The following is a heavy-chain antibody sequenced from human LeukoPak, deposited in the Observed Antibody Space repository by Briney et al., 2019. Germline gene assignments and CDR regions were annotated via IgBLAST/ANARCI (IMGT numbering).Heavy chain of an antibody. J-gene: IGHJ6*02. CDR1: GFSFYDYA. V-gene: IGHV3-9*01. Sequence: GGSLRLSCAASGFSFYDYAMLWVRHTPGKGLEGVSGISWNSGSIDYADSVKGRFTISRDNAKNSLYLQMNSLRAEDTALYYCAKDSGPGAYYYYGMEVWGQGTTVTVSS. CDR2: ISWNSGSI. CDR3: AKDSGPGAYYYYGMEV. D-gene: IGHD1-1*01.